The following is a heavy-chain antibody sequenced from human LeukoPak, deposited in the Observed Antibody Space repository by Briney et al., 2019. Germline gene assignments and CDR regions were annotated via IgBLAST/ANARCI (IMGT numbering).Heavy chain of an antibody. CDR1: GFTLSRYG. Sequence: PGGSLRLSCAASGFTLSRYGMNWVRQAPGKGLVWVSRINSKGSSTTYADSVKGRFTISRDNAKNTLILQMNSLRAEDTAVYYCARDYYSRFDYWGQGTLVTVSS. D-gene: IGHD3-22*01. J-gene: IGHJ4*02. CDR3: ARDYYSRFDY. CDR2: INSKGSST. V-gene: IGHV3-74*01.